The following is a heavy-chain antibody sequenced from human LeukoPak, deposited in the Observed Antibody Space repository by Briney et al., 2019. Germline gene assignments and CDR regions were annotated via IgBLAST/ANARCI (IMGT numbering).Heavy chain of an antibody. D-gene: IGHD2-2*01. J-gene: IGHJ4*02. V-gene: IGHV3-11*04. CDR2: ISSSSSTI. CDR1: GFTFSDYY. CDR3: ARRGYCSSTSCSNTGYYFDF. Sequence: GGSLRLSCAASGFTFSDYYMSWIRQAPGKGLEWVSYISSSSSTIYYADSVKGRFTISRDNAKNSLYLQMNSLRAEDTAVYYCARRGYCSSTSCSNTGYYFDFWGQGTLVTVSS.